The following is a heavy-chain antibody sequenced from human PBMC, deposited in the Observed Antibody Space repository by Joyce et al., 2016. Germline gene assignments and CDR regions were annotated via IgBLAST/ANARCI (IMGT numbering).Heavy chain of an antibody. CDR1: GYSFTNYA. V-gene: IGHV1-3*05. D-gene: IGHD7-27*01. Sequence: QVLLVQSGPAQKEPGASMTLSCKTSGYSFTNYALNWVRQAPGQGLEWMGRIHAGRGVKRFSQKFYDRVSITTDTSASTVYMEMRGLTSADTATYYCTRSLPHGDGDKRATDIWGQGTLVTVSS. J-gene: IGHJ4*02. CDR3: TRSLPHGDGDKRATDI. CDR2: IHAGRGVK.